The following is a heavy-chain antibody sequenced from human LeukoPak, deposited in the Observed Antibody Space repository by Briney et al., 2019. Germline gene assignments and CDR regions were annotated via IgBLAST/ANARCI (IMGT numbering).Heavy chain of an antibody. D-gene: IGHD4-17*01. CDR3: AKEEPLGLRSNWVDP. J-gene: IGHJ5*02. Sequence: AETQTLSCTASGGAISRYDLSWIRQPAGKGLEWIGRIYTSGSTNYNPSLKSRGTMSLDTTKNQSSSKVSSVRAEDTAVYYCAKEEPLGLRSNWVDPPGQAIPLTVSS. CDR1: GGAISRYD. CDR2: IYTSGST. V-gene: IGHV4-4*07.